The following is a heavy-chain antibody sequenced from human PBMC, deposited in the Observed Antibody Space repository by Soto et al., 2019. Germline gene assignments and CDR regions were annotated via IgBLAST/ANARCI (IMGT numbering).Heavy chain of an antibody. V-gene: IGHV1-69*13. D-gene: IGHD3-22*01. CDR2: IIPIFGTA. CDR3: ARDKDDSSGYRN. Sequence: ASVKVSCKASGGTFSSYAISWVRQAPGQGLEWMGGIIPIFGTANYAQKFQGRVTITADESTSTAYMELSSLRFEDTAVYYCARDKDDSSGYRNWGQGTLVTVSS. J-gene: IGHJ4*02. CDR1: GGTFSSYA.